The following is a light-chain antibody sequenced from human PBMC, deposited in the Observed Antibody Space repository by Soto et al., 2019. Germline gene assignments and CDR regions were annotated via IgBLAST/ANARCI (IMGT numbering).Light chain of an antibody. CDR3: SPYAGSNNFALVI. J-gene: IGLJ2*01. Sequence: QSALTQPPSASGSPGQSVTISCTGTSSDVGKYNYVSWYQQHPGKAPRLMVYEVSERPSGVPDRFSGSKSGNTASLTVSEPQAEDEADYYCSPYAGSNNFALVIFGGGTKLTVL. CDR1: SSDVGKYNY. V-gene: IGLV2-8*01. CDR2: EVS.